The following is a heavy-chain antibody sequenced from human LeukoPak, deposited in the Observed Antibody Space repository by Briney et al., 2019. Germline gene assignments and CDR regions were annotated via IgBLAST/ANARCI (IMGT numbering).Heavy chain of an antibody. CDR2: IYYSGYT. D-gene: IGHD3-22*01. Sequence: PSETLSLTCTVSGGSISSYYWSWIRQPPGKGLEWIGYIYYSGYTNYNPSLQSRVSISLDTSKNQFSLDMTSVTVADTAVYYCTTYSDITGSFDHWGQGTLVTVSS. CDR3: TTYSDITGSFDH. V-gene: IGHV4-59*01. J-gene: IGHJ4*02. CDR1: GGSISSYY.